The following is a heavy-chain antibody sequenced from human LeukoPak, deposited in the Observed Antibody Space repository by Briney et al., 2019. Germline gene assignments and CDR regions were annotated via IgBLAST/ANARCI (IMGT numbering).Heavy chain of an antibody. D-gene: IGHD3-3*01. J-gene: IGHJ5*02. V-gene: IGHV1-18*01. CDR2: ISAYNGNT. CDR3: ARTSITIFGVVGNWFDP. Sequence: ASVKVSCKASGYTFTSYGISWVRQAPGQGLEWMGWISAYNGNTNYAQKLQGRVTMTTDTSTSTAYMELRSLRSDDTAVYYCARTSITIFGVVGNWFDPWGQGTLVTVSS. CDR1: GYTFTSYG.